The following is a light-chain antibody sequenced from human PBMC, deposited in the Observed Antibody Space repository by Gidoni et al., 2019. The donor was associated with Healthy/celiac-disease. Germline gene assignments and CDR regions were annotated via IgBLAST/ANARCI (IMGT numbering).Light chain of an antibody. V-gene: IGKV4-1*01. CDR2: WAS. J-gene: IGKJ2*01. CDR1: QSVLYSSNNKNY. CDR3: QQYYSTPMST. Sequence: DIVMTQSPDSLAVSLGARATINCKSSQSVLYSSNNKNYLAWYQQQPGQPPKLLIYWASTRESGVPDRFSGSGSGTDFTLTISSLQAEDVAVYYCQQYYSTPMSTFGQXTKLEIK.